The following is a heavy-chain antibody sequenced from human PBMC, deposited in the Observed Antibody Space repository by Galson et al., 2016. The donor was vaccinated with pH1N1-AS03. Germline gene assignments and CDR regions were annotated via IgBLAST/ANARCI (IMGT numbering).Heavy chain of an antibody. Sequence: SLRLSCAASGISLSSSWMHWVRQAPGRGLVWVSGINGVGSSIKYADAVKGRFTISRDNAKNMLYLQMNRLRADDAAVYYCARGYDDSGPDDHRLFDSWGQGTQVTVSS. CDR1: GISLSSSW. CDR3: ARGYDDSGPDDHRLFDS. CDR2: INGVGSSI. D-gene: IGHD3-22*01. V-gene: IGHV3-74*01. J-gene: IGHJ5*01.